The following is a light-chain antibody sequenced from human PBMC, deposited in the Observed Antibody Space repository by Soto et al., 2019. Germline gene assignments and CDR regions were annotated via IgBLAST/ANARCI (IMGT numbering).Light chain of an antibody. CDR1: NSNIGSNYD. J-gene: IGLJ3*02. CDR2: GNN. V-gene: IGLV1-40*01. CDR3: QSYDSRLSVVV. Sequence: QSVLTQPPSVSGVPGQRVTSSCTGSNSNIGSNYDVHWYQQLPGSAPKLLIYGNNNRPSGVPDRCSASKSVTSASLAIAGLQDDDDADYYCQSYDSRLSVVVFGGGTKLTVL.